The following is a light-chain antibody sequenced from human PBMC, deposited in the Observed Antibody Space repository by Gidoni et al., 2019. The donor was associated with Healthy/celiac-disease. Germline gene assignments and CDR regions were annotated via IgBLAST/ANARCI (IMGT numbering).Light chain of an antibody. J-gene: IGKJ1*01. CDR1: QSVSSSY. CDR2: GAS. CDR3: QQYGSSPRT. Sequence: DIALTPSPGTLSLSPGERATLSCRASQSVSSSYLAWYQQKPGQAPRLLIYGASSRATGIPDRFSGSGSGTDFTLTISRLEPEDFAVYYCQQYGSSPRTFGQGTKVEIK. V-gene: IGKV3-20*01.